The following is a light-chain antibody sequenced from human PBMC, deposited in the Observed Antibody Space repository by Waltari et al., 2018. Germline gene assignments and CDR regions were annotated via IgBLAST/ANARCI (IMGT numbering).Light chain of an antibody. V-gene: IGKV3-20*01. CDR2: GAS. J-gene: IGKJ4*01. CDR3: QQYDISPLT. Sequence: EIVLTQSPGTPSLSPGERATLSCRASQTFRTTYLAWYQQSPGQAPTLLIYGASSRATGVADRFSCSVSGTDFSLTISSLEPEDFAVYYCQQYDISPLTFGGGTKVEIK. CDR1: QTFRTTY.